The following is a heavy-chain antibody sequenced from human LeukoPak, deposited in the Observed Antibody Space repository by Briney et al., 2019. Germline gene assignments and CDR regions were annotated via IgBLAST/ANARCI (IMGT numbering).Heavy chain of an antibody. CDR3: AKTGSGNYYNYYYYGMDV. Sequence: PGGSLRLSCAASGFTFSSHAMHWVRQAPGKGLEWVSVIYYDGSNKYYEDSVKGRFIISRDNSKNTLYLKMNSLRAEDTAVYYCAKTGSGNYYNYYYYGMDVWGQGTTVTVSS. CDR1: GFTFSSHA. J-gene: IGHJ6*02. D-gene: IGHD3-10*01. CDR2: IYYDGSNK. V-gene: IGHV3-30-3*02.